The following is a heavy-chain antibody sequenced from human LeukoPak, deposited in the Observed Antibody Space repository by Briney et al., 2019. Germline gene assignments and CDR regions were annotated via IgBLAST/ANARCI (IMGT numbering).Heavy chain of an antibody. CDR1: GFTFSSYS. V-gene: IGHV3-48*01. J-gene: IGHJ4*02. Sequence: PGGSLRLSCAASGFTFSSYSMNWVRQAPGKGLEWVSYISNSSSTIYYADSVKGRFTISRDNAKNTLYLQMNSLRAEDTAVYYCAKERNDYGDYDLDYWGQGTLVTVSS. CDR3: AKERNDYGDYDLDY. D-gene: IGHD4-17*01. CDR2: ISNSSSTI.